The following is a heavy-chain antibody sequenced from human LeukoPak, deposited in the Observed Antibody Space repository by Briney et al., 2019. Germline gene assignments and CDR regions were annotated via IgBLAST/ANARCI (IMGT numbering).Heavy chain of an antibody. CDR3: ARGVTMVRGVIIPPEYLY. Sequence: SETLSLTCAVYGGSFSGYYWSWIRQPPGKGLEWIGEINHSGSTNYNPSLKSRVTISVDTSKNQFSLKLSSVTAADTAVYYCARGVTMVRGVIIPPEYLYWGQGTLVTVSS. J-gene: IGHJ4*02. CDR1: GGSFSGYY. V-gene: IGHV4-34*01. CDR2: INHSGST. D-gene: IGHD3-10*01.